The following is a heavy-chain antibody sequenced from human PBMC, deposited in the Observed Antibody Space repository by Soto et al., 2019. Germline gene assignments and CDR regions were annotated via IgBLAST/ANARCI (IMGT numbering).Heavy chain of an antibody. CDR1: GDSVTSHY. Sequence: SETLSLTCSFSGDSVTSHYLTWIRQSPEKGLEWIGYMHYTGFTHYNPSLKSRVTISVDTSKNQFSLKLSSVTAADTAMYYCARRLTTIPFVEWYFDLWGRGTLVTVSS. J-gene: IGHJ2*01. CDR3: ARRLTTIPFVEWYFDL. CDR2: MHYTGFT. D-gene: IGHD4-17*01. V-gene: IGHV4-59*08.